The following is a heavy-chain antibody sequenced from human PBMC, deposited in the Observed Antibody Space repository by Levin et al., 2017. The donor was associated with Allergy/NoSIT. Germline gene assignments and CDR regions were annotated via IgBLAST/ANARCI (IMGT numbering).Heavy chain of an antibody. D-gene: IGHD5-12*01. Sequence: GESLKISCAASGFTFNSYAMSWVRQAPGKGLEWVSAIYASADSMYYSDSVKGRFTISRDSSKNTLYLHMNSLRAEDTAVYYCARSSRGYGAFDSWGQGTLVTVSS. V-gene: IGHV3-23*01. CDR2: IYASADSM. CDR3: ARSSRGYGAFDS. CDR1: GFTFNSYA. J-gene: IGHJ4*02.